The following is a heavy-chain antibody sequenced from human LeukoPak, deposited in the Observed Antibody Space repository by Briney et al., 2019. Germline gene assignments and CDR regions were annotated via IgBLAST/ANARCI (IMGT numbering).Heavy chain of an antibody. CDR2: IGGSDGRT. V-gene: IGHV3-23*01. J-gene: IGHJ4*02. D-gene: IGHD2-15*01. Sequence: PGGSLRLSCAASGFTFSSYAMSWVRQAPGEGLEWVSVIGGSDGRTYYADSVKGRFTISRDNSKNMLYLQMNRLRAEDTAVYYCAKDILDALGGIYGPFDKWGQGTLVSVSS. CDR1: GFTFSSYA. CDR3: AKDILDALGGIYGPFDK.